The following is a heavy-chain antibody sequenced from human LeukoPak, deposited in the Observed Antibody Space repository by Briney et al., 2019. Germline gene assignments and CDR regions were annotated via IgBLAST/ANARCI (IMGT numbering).Heavy chain of an antibody. J-gene: IGHJ4*02. D-gene: IGHD6-19*01. V-gene: IGHV3-33*01. CDR2: IWYDGSNK. Sequence: PGRSLRLSCAASGFTFSSYGMHWVRQAPGKGLEWVAVIWYDGSNKYYADSVKGRFTISRDNSKNTLYLQMNSLRAEDTAVYYCARDSIAVAGPYYFDCWGQGTLVTVSS. CDR1: GFTFSSYG. CDR3: ARDSIAVAGPYYFDC.